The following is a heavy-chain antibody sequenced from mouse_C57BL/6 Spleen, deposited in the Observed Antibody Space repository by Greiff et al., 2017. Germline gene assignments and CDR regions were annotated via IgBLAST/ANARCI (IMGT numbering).Heavy chain of an antibody. V-gene: IGHV3-6*01. CDR1: GYSITSGYY. Sequence: EVQLQESGPGLVKPSQSLSLTCSVTGYSITSGYYWNWIRQFPGNKLEWMGYISYDGSNNYNPSLKNRISITRDTSKNQFFLKLNSVTTEDTATYYCASPPLITTARYFDVWGTGTTVTVSS. J-gene: IGHJ1*03. CDR2: ISYDGSN. D-gene: IGHD1-1*01. CDR3: ASPPLITTARYFDV.